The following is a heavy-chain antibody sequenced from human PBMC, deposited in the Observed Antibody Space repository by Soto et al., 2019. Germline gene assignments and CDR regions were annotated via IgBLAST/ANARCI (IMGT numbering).Heavy chain of an antibody. V-gene: IGHV1-18*01. CDR1: GYTFTSYG. D-gene: IGHD2-21*02. CDR3: ARSIVVVTALDY. CDR2: ISAYNGNT. J-gene: IGHJ4*02. Sequence: GASVKVSCKASGYTFTSYGISWVRQAPGQGLEWMGWISAYNGNTNYAQNFQGRVTMTTDTSTSTAYMELSSLRSDDTAVYYCARSIVVVTALDYWGQGTLVTVSS.